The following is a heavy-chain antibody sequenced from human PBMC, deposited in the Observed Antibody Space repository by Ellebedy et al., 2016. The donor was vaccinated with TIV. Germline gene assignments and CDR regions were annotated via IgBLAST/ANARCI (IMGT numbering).Heavy chain of an antibody. Sequence: GESLKISCAASGFTFSDHYMDWVRQAPGKGLEWVGFIRSKAYGGTTEYAASVKGRFTISRDDSKNSLYLQMNSLKTEDTAVYYCARGSGYFGYGGGEYWGQGTLVTVSS. CDR1: GFTFSDHY. CDR3: ARGSGYFGYGGGEY. V-gene: IGHV3-72*01. D-gene: IGHD4-23*01. CDR2: IRSKAYGGTT. J-gene: IGHJ4*02.